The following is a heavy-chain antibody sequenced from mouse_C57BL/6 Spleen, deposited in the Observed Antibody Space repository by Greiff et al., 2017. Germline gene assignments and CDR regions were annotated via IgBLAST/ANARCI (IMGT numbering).Heavy chain of an antibody. CDR2: ISSGSSTT. D-gene: IGHD1-1*01. CDR1: GFTFSDYG. Sequence: EVMLVASGGGLVKPGGSLKLSCAASGFTFSDYGMHWVRQAPEQGLAWVAYISSGSSTTYYADTLKGRSTMSRDKAKSTLFLQMTSLRSEDTALYYCARRHYYGSSYYYAMDYWGQGTSVTVSS. CDR3: ARRHYYGSSYYYAMDY. V-gene: IGHV5-17*01. J-gene: IGHJ4*01.